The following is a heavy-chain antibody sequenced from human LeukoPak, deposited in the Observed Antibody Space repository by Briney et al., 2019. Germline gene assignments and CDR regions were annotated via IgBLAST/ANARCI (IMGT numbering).Heavy chain of an antibody. CDR3: AKGAGGFSYYNWFDP. Sequence: PSETLSLTCTVSGGSISGSPYYWGWIRQPPGKGLEWIGSIYYSGTTHYNPSLESRVTISVDTSKNQFSLKLASVTAADTAIYYCAKGAGGFSYYNWFDPWGQGTLATVSS. D-gene: IGHD5-18*01. CDR2: IYYSGTT. J-gene: IGHJ5*02. V-gene: IGHV4-39*07. CDR1: GGSISGSPYY.